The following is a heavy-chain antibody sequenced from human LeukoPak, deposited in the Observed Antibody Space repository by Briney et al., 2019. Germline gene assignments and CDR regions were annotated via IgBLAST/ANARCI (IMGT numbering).Heavy chain of an antibody. V-gene: IGHV3-53*01. CDR1: GFTVITND. J-gene: IGHJ4*02. CDR2: LYGDGNT. CDR3: ARGVEPLAANTLAY. D-gene: IGHD1-14*01. Sequence: GGSLRLSCAASGFTVITNDVTWVRQAPGKGLEWVSVLYGDGNTKYADSVQGRFTISRDNSKNTLYLEMNSLSPDDTAGYYCARGVEPLAANTLAYWGQGTLVTVSS.